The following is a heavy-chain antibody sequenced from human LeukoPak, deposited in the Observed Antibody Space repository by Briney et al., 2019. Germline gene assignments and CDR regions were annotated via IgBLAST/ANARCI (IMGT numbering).Heavy chain of an antibody. D-gene: IGHD5-12*01. Sequence: ASVKVSCKASGYTFTSYYMHWVRQAPGQGLEWMGIINPSGGSTSYAQKFQGRVTMTRDMSTSTAYMELSSLRSEDTAVYYCASRPISGGGYEINYYYYYMDVWGKGTTVTVSS. CDR1: GYTFTSYY. V-gene: IGHV1-46*01. CDR3: ASRPISGGGYEINYYYYYMDV. CDR2: INPSGGST. J-gene: IGHJ6*03.